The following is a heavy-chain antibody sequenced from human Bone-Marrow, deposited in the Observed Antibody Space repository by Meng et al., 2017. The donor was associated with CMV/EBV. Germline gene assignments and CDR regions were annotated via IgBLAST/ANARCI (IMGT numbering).Heavy chain of an antibody. D-gene: IGHD3-10*01. CDR2: ISSDGSST. J-gene: IGHJ6*02. CDR3: ARRSNYYYYGMDV. Sequence: GGSLRLSCTASAFTFSSYWMHWVRQAPGKGLVWVSRISSDGSSTYYADSVKGRFTISRDNAKNTLYLQMNSLRAEDTAVYYCARRSNYYYYGMDVWGQGTTVTVSS. V-gene: IGHV3-74*01. CDR1: AFTFSSYW.